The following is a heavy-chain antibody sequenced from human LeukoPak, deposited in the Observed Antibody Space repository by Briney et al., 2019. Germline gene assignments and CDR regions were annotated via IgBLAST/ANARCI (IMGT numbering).Heavy chain of an antibody. CDR3: AREVAGSGYFQV. D-gene: IGHD6-19*01. CDR1: DGSISLYY. CDR2: VYYSGTT. V-gene: IGHV4-59*01. Sequence: SETLSLTCTVSDGSISLYYWNWIRQPPEKALEWIGYVYYSGTTNYNPSLKSRVTISVDSSQNQFSLKLTSVTAADTAVYYCAREVAGSGYFQVWGLGTPVTVSS. J-gene: IGHJ1*01.